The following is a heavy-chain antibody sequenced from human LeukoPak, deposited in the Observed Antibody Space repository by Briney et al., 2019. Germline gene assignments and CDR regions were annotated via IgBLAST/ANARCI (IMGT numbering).Heavy chain of an antibody. Sequence: SEALSLACAVSGYSISSGYYWGWIRQPPGKGLEWIGSIYHSGSTYYNPSLKSRVTISVDTSKNQFSLKLSSVTAADTAAYYCAREGFGGVIVRSDAFDIWGQGTMVTVSS. J-gene: IGHJ3*02. CDR1: GYSISSGYY. CDR2: IYHSGST. V-gene: IGHV4-38-2*02. D-gene: IGHD3-16*02. CDR3: AREGFGGVIVRSDAFDI.